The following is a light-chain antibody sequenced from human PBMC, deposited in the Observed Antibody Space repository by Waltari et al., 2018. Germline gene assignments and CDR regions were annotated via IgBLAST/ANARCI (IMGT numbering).Light chain of an antibody. CDR3: CSYAGSITFWV. J-gene: IGLJ3*02. V-gene: IGLV2-11*01. CDR1: SSEVGGDNY. Sequence: QSALTQPRAVSGSPGQAVTISCTGTSSEVGGDNYVAGYQHHPGKAPKLSIYDVTKRPSGVPDRFSASKSANTASLTISGLQAEDEADYYCCSYAGSITFWVFGGGTKLTVL. CDR2: DVT.